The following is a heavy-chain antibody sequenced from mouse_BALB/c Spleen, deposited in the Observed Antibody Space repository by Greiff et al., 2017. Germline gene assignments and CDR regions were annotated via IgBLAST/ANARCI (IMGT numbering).Heavy chain of an antibody. V-gene: IGHV5-6-4*01. J-gene: IGHJ3*01. CDR2: ISSGGSYT. CDR3: TRVRPWFAY. CDR1: GFTFSSYT. Sequence: EVQRVESGGGLVKPGGSLKLSCAASGFTFSSYTMSWVRQTPEKRLEWVATISSGGSYTYYPDSVKGRFTISRDNAKNTQYLQMSSLKSEDTAMYYCTRVRPWFAYWGQGTLVTVSA.